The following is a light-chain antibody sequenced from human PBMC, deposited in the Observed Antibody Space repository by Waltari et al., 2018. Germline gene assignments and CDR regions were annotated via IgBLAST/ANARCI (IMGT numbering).Light chain of an antibody. CDR3: CSYAGSSSWV. Sequence: QSVLTQPASVSGSPGQSITISCTGTSSAVGSYNLVSWYPQHPGKAPKPMIYEVSKRPPGVSNRFSGSKSGNTASLTISGLQAEDEADYYCCSYAGSSSWVFGGGTKLTVL. J-gene: IGLJ3*02. CDR2: EVS. CDR1: SSAVGSYNL. V-gene: IGLV2-23*02.